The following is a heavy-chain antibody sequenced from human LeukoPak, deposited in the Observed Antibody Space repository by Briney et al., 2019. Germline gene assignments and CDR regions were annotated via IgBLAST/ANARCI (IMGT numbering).Heavy chain of an antibody. CDR3: ARSGAFPFDP. CDR1: GYTFTDYY. Sequence: EASVKVSCKASGYTFTDYYMHWVRQATGQGLEWMGWMNPNSGNTGYAQKFQGRVTMTRNTSISTAYMELSSLRSEDTAVYYCARSGAFPFDPWGQGTLVTVSS. V-gene: IGHV1-8*01. D-gene: IGHD1-26*01. CDR2: MNPNSGNT. J-gene: IGHJ5*02.